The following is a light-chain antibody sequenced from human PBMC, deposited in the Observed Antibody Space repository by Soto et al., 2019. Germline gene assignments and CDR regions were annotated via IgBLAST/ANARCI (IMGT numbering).Light chain of an antibody. CDR1: QRISTH. CDR3: QQSYSTPRT. J-gene: IGKJ1*01. Sequence: DIQMTQSPSSLSASVGDTITITCRASQRISTHLNWYQQKPGKAPNLLIYAAYNLQSGLPSRFSGSGSGTDFTLTISSLQPEDFATYYCQQSYSTPRTFGQGTKVESK. CDR2: AAY. V-gene: IGKV1-39*01.